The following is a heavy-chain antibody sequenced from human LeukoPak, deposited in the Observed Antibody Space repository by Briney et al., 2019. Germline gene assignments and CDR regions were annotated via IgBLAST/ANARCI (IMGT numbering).Heavy chain of an antibody. J-gene: IGHJ6*02. CDR1: GFIFSSYW. V-gene: IGHV3-74*01. D-gene: IGHD3-9*01. Sequence: GGSLRLSCATSGFIFSSYWIHWVRQAPGKGLVWVSRINPDGTSTIYADSVKGRFTISRDNSKNSLYLQMNSLRTEDTALYYCAKDMKGLRYFDWLPYYYGMDVWGQGTTVTVSS. CDR2: INPDGTST. CDR3: AKDMKGLRYFDWLPYYYGMDV.